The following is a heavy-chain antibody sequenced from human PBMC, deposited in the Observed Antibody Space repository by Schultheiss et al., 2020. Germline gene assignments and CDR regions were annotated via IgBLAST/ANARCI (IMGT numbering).Heavy chain of an antibody. Sequence: GGSLRLSCAASGFTFSSYGMHWVRQAPGKGLEWVAVIWYDGSNKYYADSVKGRFTISRDNSKNTLYLQMNSLRAEDTAVYYCAREGRITMVRGGIGYWGQGTLVTVSS. CDR3: AREGRITMVRGGIGY. V-gene: IGHV3-33*01. D-gene: IGHD3-10*01. J-gene: IGHJ4*02. CDR1: GFTFSSYG. CDR2: IWYDGSNK.